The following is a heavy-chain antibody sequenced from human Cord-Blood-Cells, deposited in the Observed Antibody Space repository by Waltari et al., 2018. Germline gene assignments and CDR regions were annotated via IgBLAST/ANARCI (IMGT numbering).Heavy chain of an antibody. CDR1: GGPISSSSYY. J-gene: IGHJ6*02. D-gene: IGHD3-10*01. V-gene: IGHV4-39*01. CDR2: IYYSGRT. Sequence: QLQLQESGPGLVKPSETLSLTCTVSGGPISSSSYYWGWIRQPPGKGLEWIGSIYYSGRTHYNPSLKSRVTISVDTSKNQVSLKLSSVTAADTAVYYCARYGSGSSYYYYYGMDVWGQGTTVTVSS. CDR3: ARYGSGSSYYYYYGMDV.